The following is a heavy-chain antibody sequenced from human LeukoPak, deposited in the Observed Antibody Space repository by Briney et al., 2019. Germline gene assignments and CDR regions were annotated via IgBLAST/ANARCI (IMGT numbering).Heavy chain of an antibody. CDR1: GGSISSYY. J-gene: IGHJ5*02. Sequence: SETLSLTCTVSGGSISSYYWSWIRQPPGKGLEWIGYIYYSGSTNYNPSLKSRVTISVDTSKNQFSLKLSSVTAADTAVYYCARGGLGGTTGWFDPWGQGALVTVSS. V-gene: IGHV4-59*08. CDR2: IYYSGST. D-gene: IGHD1-1*01. CDR3: ARGGLGGTTGWFDP.